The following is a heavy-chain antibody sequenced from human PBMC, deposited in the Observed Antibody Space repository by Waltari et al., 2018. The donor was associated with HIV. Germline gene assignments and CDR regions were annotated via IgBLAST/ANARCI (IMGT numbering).Heavy chain of an antibody. CDR2: FIPLFGEA. CDR3: ARVPDRSGYQRYAMDV. Sequence: QVQLVQSGAEVKKPGSSVKVSCKASGGTVSSSDISWVRQAPGQGLEWRGAFIPLFGEANYAQKVQGRLTITADESTSTAYMELSSLRSEDTAVYYCARVPDRSGYQRYAMDVWGQGTTVTVS. CDR1: GGTVSSSD. J-gene: IGHJ6*02. V-gene: IGHV1-69*01. D-gene: IGHD3-22*01.